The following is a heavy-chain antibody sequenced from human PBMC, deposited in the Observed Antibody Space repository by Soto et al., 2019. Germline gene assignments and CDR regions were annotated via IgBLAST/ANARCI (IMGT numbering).Heavy chain of an antibody. CDR1: GGSFSGYY. J-gene: IGHJ6*02. CDR2: INHSGST. V-gene: IGHV4-34*01. CDR3: ASLTRYGSGSYYSYYYYGMDV. Sequence: KPSETLSLTCAVYGGSFSGYYWSWIRQPPGKGLEWIGEINHSGSTNYNPSLKSRVTISVDTSKNQFSLKLSSVTAADTAVYYCASLTRYGSGSYYSYYYYGMDVWGQGTTVTVSS. D-gene: IGHD3-10*01.